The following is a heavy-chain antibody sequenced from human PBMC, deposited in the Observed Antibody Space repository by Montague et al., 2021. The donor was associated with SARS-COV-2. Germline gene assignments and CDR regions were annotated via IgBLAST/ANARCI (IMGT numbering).Heavy chain of an antibody. V-gene: IGHV3-30*04. CDR2: ISYDGSNK. Sequence: SLRLSWAASGFTFSSYAMHWVRQAPGKGLEWAAVISYDGSNKYYVDSVKGRFTISRDNSKNTLYLQMNSLRAEDTAVYYCARGYSGSYYTYFDSWGQGTLITVSS. CDR1: GFTFSSYA. CDR3: ARGYSGSYYTYFDS. D-gene: IGHD1-26*01. J-gene: IGHJ4*02.